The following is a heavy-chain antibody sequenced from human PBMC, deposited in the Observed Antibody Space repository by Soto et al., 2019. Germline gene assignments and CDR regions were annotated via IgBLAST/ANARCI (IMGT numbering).Heavy chain of an antibody. CDR3: AREIAVAGPNWFDT. V-gene: IGHV3-48*01. D-gene: IGHD6-19*01. J-gene: IGHJ5*02. Sequence: GGSLRLSCVGSGFNISDYSMNWVRQAPGKGLEWISYISAVGRTTYYTNSVKCRFTVSRDNAKSSVFLQMSSLRVEDTAIYYCAREIAVAGPNWFDTWGQGALVTVSS. CDR1: GFNISDYS. CDR2: ISAVGRTT.